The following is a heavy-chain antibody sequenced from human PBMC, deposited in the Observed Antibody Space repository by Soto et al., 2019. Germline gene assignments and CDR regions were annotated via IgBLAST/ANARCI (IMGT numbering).Heavy chain of an antibody. Sequence: EVQLVESGGGLVQPGGSLRLSCAASGFTFSSYWMSWVRQAPGKGLEWVANIKQDGSEKYYVDSVKGRFTIARDNAKNSLYLQMNSLRAEDTAVYYCAGEGIVATIKYFDLWGRGTLVTVSS. CDR2: IKQDGSEK. CDR3: AGEGIVATIKYFDL. D-gene: IGHD5-12*01. CDR1: GFTFSSYW. J-gene: IGHJ2*01. V-gene: IGHV3-7*01.